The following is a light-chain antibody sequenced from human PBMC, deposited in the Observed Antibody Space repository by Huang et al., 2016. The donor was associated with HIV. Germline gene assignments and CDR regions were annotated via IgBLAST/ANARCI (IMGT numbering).Light chain of an antibody. Sequence: DIVLAQSPATLSVSPGEIAALSCRASQSVATNLAWFQQRPGQAPRLLISGASTRAHCFSARFSGSGSGTDFTLTISSLQSEDSAVYYCQQYHNWPPWTFGQGTKVEIK. CDR1: QSVATN. J-gene: IGKJ1*01. CDR2: GAS. CDR3: QQYHNWPPWT. V-gene: IGKV3-15*01.